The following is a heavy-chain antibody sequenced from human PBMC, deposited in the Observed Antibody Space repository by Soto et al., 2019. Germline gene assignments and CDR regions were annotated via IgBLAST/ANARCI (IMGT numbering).Heavy chain of an antibody. CDR1: GGKLRGSG. V-gene: IGHV3-73*01. CDR3: TILNCNDIQDYYYFMDV. Sequence: GGPLRQWRRVVGGKLRGSGIHWVSKTTGKGQDWVGRIRININNYATTYAASVEGRFTISRDDSKNTAYLQMHSLKSEDSAVYYCTILNCNDIQDYYYFMDVLGKGSTVTVSS. J-gene: IGHJ6*03. CDR2: IRININNYAT. D-gene: IGHD1-20*01.